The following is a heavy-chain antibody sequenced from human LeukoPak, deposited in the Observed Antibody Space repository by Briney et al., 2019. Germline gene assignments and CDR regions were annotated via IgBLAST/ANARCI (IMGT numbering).Heavy chain of an antibody. J-gene: IGHJ6*02. V-gene: IGHV3-7*04. CDR1: GFTFSSYW. CDR2: INQDGSEK. Sequence: GGSLRLSCAASGFTFSSYWMSWVRQAPGKGLEWVASINQDGSEKYYVDSVKGRFTISRDNAKNSLYLQMDSLRTEDTAVYYCARDAPLDVWGQGTTVTVSS. CDR3: ARDAPLDV.